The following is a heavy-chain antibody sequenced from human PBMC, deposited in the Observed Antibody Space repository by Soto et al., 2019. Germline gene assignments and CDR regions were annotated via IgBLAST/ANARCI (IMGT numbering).Heavy chain of an antibody. CDR3: ARVPEYSSSWYFHYYYYYGMDV. D-gene: IGHD6-13*01. Sequence: SETLSLTCAVSGGSISSSNWWSWVRQPPGKGLEWIGEIYHSGSTNYNPSLKSRVTISVDKSKNQFSLKLSSVTAADTAVYYCARVPEYSSSWYFHYYYYYGMDVWGQGPTVTVYS. J-gene: IGHJ6*02. V-gene: IGHV4-4*02. CDR2: IYHSGST. CDR1: GGSISSSNW.